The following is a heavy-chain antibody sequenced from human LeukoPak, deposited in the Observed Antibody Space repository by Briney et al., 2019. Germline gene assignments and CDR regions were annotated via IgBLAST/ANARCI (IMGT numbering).Heavy chain of an antibody. J-gene: IGHJ5*02. Sequence: SEALSLTCAVYGGSFSGYYWSWIRQPPGKGLEWIGEINHSGSTNYNPSLKSRVTISVDTSKNQFSLKLSSVTAADTAVYYCARGLGYCSSTSCLVNWFDPWGQGTLVTVSS. CDR1: GGSFSGYY. V-gene: IGHV4-34*01. CDR3: ARGLGYCSSTSCLVNWFDP. D-gene: IGHD2-2*01. CDR2: INHSGST.